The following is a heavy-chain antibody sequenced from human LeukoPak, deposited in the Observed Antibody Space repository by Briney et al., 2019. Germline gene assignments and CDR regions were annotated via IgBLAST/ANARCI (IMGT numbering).Heavy chain of an antibody. V-gene: IGHV4-59*01. J-gene: IGHJ4*02. Sequence: SETLSLNCTVSGGSISSYYWSWIRQPPGEGLEWIGYICYSGSTNYNPSIKSRVTISVDTSKNQFSLKLSSVTAADTAVYYCARGIYSGYDYGYWGQGTLVTVSS. CDR1: GGSISSYY. D-gene: IGHD5-12*01. CDR3: ARGIYSGYDYGY. CDR2: ICYSGST.